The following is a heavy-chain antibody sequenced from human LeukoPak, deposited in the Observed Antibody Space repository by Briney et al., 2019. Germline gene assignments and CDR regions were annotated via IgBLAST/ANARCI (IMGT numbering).Heavy chain of an antibody. J-gene: IGHJ6*03. D-gene: IGHD6-6*01. V-gene: IGHV3-53*01. CDR2: GGGTT. CDR3: ARAGDSSSSRSYYYYYYMDV. Sequence: GGGTTYYADSVKGRFTISRDNSKNTLDLQMNSLRAEDTAVYYCARAGDSSSSRSYYYYYYMDVWGKGTTVTVSS.